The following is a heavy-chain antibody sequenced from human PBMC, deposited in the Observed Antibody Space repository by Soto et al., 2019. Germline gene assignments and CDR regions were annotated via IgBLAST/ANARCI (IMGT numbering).Heavy chain of an antibody. CDR3: ARGLDQPPVGLYFDT. Sequence: QVQLVQSGAEVKNPGSSVKVSCKSSGGTFNSYLIDWVRQAPGQGLEWMGGIIPAFGTAKYAQKFQGRFTSSADKPTATAYMELATLASEDTAVHYRARGLDQPPVGLYFDTWGQGTLCTVSS. CDR2: IIPAFGTA. D-gene: IGHD2-2*01. V-gene: IGHV1-69*06. J-gene: IGHJ4*02. CDR1: GGTFNSYL.